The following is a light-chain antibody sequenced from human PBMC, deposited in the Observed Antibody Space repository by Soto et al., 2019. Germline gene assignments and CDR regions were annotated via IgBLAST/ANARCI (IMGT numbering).Light chain of an antibody. Sequence: EIVMTQSPTTLSVSPGERATLSCRANQSVSTNLAWYQQKPGQVPSLLIYGASTRASGIPARFSGSGSGTEFTLTIGSLQSEDFAVYYCQQYSSSPSFGQGTRLEIK. CDR3: QQYSSSPS. CDR2: GAS. CDR1: QSVSTN. J-gene: IGKJ5*01. V-gene: IGKV3-15*01.